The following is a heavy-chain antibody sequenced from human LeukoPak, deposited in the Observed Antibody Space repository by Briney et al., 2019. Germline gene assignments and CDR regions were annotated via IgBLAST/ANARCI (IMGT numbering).Heavy chain of an antibody. Sequence: KPGGSLRLSCAASGFTFSSYSMNWVRPAPGKGLEWVSSISSSSSYIYYADSVKGRFTISRDNAKNSLYLQMNSLRAEDTAVYYCARALPCPYYDSSGYCDDAFDIWGQGTMVTVSS. J-gene: IGHJ3*02. CDR3: ARALPCPYYDSSGYCDDAFDI. D-gene: IGHD3-22*01. CDR1: GFTFSSYS. CDR2: ISSSSSYI. V-gene: IGHV3-21*01.